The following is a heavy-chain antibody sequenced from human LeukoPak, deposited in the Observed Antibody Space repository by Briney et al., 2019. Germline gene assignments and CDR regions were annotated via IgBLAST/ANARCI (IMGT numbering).Heavy chain of an antibody. CDR3: AKSTLNYYDSSGHDAFDI. Sequence: QPGRSLRLSCAASGFTFISYGMHWVRQAPGKGLEWVAVIWYDGSNKYYADSVKGRFTISIDNSKNTLYLQMNSLRAEDTAVYYCAKSTLNYYDSSGHDAFDIWGQGTMVTVSS. J-gene: IGHJ3*02. CDR1: GFTFISYG. V-gene: IGHV3-33*06. D-gene: IGHD3-22*01. CDR2: IWYDGSNK.